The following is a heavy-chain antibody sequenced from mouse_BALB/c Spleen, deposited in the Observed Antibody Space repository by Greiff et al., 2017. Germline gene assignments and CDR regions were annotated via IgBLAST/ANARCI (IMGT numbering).Heavy chain of an antibody. Sequence: EVKVEESGGGLVQPGGSRKLSCAASGFTFSSFGMHWVRQAPEKGLEWVAYISSGSSTIYYADTVKGRFTISRDNPKNTLFLQMTSLRSEDTAMYYCARSHYYGPTGFAYWGQGTLVTVSA. CDR2: ISSGSSTI. CDR1: GFTFSSFG. CDR3: ARSHYYGPTGFAY. V-gene: IGHV5-17*02. D-gene: IGHD1-1*01. J-gene: IGHJ3*01.